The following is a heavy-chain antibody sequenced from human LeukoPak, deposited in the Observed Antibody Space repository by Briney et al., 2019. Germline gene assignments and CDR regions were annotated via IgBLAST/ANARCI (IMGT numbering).Heavy chain of an antibody. CDR3: ARGQVGDY. V-gene: IGHV4-34*01. CDR2: LNHSGST. J-gene: IGHJ4*02. D-gene: IGHD1-26*01. CDR1: GGSFSGYY. Sequence: SETLSLTCAVYGGSFSGYYWSWIRQPPGKGLEWIGELNHSGSTNYNPSLKSRVTISVDTSKNQFSLKLSSVTAADTAVYYCARGQVGDYWGQGTLVTVSS.